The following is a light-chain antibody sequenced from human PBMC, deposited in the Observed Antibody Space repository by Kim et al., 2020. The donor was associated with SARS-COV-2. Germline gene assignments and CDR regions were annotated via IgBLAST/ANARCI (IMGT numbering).Light chain of an antibody. V-gene: IGKV3-15*01. CDR2: GAT. J-gene: IGKJ2*01. CDR1: DDIANN. CDR3: QQYSHWPYS. Sequence: GYPGERVTLSCRASDDIANNFAWYQHTPGQPPRLHIYGATTRATGVPARFTGSGSGTDFTLTITSLQSEDFVIYFCQQYSHWPYSFGQGTKLEI.